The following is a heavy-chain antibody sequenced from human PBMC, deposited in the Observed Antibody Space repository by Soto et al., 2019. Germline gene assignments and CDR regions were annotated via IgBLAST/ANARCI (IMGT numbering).Heavy chain of an antibody. D-gene: IGHD5-18*01. CDR3: ARLAHGYFKT. V-gene: IGHV4-59*13. CDR2: IYHTGTT. CDR1: GDSMTFYY. J-gene: IGHJ4*02. Sequence: QVQMQESGPRLVKPSETLSLTCNVTGDSMTFYYWSWIRQSPGKGLEWIAYIYHTGTTRYNPSLGSRVLISIDTSKTQFALRLTSVTAADTAIYYCARLAHGYFKTWGQGMLVTVSS.